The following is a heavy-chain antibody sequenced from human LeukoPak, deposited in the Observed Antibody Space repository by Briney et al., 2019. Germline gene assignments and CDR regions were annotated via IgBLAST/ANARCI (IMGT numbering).Heavy chain of an antibody. V-gene: IGHV3-20*04. CDR3: AKDGEGGSYVY. J-gene: IGHJ4*02. Sequence: GGSLRLSCEASGFTFEDYGMSWVRKAPGKGLDWVSGINWNGGSTGYADSEKGRFTISRDNSKNTLYLQMNSLRAEDTAVYYCAKDGEGGSYVYWGQGTLVTVSS. D-gene: IGHD1-26*01. CDR2: INWNGGST. CDR1: GFTFEDYG.